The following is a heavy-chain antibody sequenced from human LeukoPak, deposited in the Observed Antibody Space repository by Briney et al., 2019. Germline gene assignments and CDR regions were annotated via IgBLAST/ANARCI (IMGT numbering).Heavy chain of an antibody. V-gene: IGHV3-74*01. CDR3: ARGAGYSSSSDY. CDR1: GFIFSSYW. J-gene: IGHJ4*02. CDR2: INSDGSST. Sequence: GGSLRLSCAASGFIFSSYWMHWVRQAPGKGLVWVSRINSDGSSTSYADSVRGRFTISRDNAKNTLYLQMNSLRAEDTAVYYCARGAGYSSSSDYGGQGTPVTVSS. D-gene: IGHD6-6*01.